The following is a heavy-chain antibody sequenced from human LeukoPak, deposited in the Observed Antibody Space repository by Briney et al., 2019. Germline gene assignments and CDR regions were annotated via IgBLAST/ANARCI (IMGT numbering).Heavy chain of an antibody. CDR2: IYITGST. V-gene: IGHV4-4*07. J-gene: IGHJ4*02. Sequence: PSETLSLTCTVSGVSISSYPWSWFRQPAGKGLEWIGRIYITGSTNYNPSLKSRITMSMDTSKNQLSLKLGSVTAADTAIYYCATHASLSATDYWGQGTLVTVSS. D-gene: IGHD6-19*01. CDR3: ATHASLSATDY. CDR1: GVSISSYP.